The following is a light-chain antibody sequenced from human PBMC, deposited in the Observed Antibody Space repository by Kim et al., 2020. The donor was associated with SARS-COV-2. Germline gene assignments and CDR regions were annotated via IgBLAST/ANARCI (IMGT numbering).Light chain of an antibody. J-gene: IGLJ3*02. CDR2: QDN. CDR3: QVWDITSWV. CDR1: KLGDRY. Sequence: SVSRGQTATITCSGDKLGDRYVCWYQQKPGQSPVLVISQDNKRPSGIPERFSGSNSGNTATLTISETQAMDEADYYCQVWDITSWVFGGGTQLTVL. V-gene: IGLV3-1*01.